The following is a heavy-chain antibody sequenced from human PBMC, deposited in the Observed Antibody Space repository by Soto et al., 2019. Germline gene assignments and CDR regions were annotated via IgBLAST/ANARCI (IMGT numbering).Heavy chain of an antibody. V-gene: IGHV3-33*01. D-gene: IGHD6-13*01. Sequence: QVQLVESGGGVVQPGRSLRLSCAASGFTFSSYGMHWVRQAPGKGLEWVAVIWYDGSNKYYADSVKGRFTISRDNSKNTLYLQMNSLRAEDTAVYYCARDPAIPKLVREYYFDYWGQGTLVTVSS. CDR2: IWYDGSNK. CDR3: ARDPAIPKLVREYYFDY. J-gene: IGHJ4*02. CDR1: GFTFSSYG.